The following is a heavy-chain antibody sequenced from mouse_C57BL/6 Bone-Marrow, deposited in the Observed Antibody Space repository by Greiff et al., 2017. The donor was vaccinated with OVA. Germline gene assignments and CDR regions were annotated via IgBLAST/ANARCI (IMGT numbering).Heavy chain of an antibody. D-gene: IGHD2-5*01. CDR2: ISYDGSN. Sequence: EVKVEESGPGLVKPSQSLSLTCSVTGYSITSGYYWNWIRQFPGNKLEWMGYISYDGSNNYNPSLKNRISITRDTSKNQFFLKLNSVTTEDTATYYCARDYSNYSYFDVWGTGTTVTVSS. CDR3: ARDYSNYSYFDV. V-gene: IGHV3-6*01. J-gene: IGHJ1*03. CDR1: GYSITSGYY.